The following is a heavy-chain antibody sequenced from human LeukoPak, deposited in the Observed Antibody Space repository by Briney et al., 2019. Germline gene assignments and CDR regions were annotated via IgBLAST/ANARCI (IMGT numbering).Heavy chain of an antibody. D-gene: IGHD1-26*01. CDR2: IIPIFGTP. V-gene: IGHV1-69*01. CDR1: GGTFVSYP. Sequence: ASVKVSCKASGGTFVSYPISWVRQSPGQGLEWMGGIIPIFGTPKYAQKFQGRVTITADDSTHIAFMELTNLRSDDTAVYYCTIAGGRSRFVPWGQGTLVTVSS. CDR3: TIAGGRSRFVP. J-gene: IGHJ5*02.